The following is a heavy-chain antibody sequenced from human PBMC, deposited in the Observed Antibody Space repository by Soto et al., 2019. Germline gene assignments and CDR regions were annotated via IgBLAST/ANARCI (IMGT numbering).Heavy chain of an antibody. CDR1: GFTFSSNW. D-gene: IGHD2-15*01. J-gene: IGHJ6*02. CDR2: IDIDGSST. CDR3: AREGVVAATRPYFDSYGMDV. V-gene: IGHV3-74*01. Sequence: EVPLVESGGGLVQPGGSLRLSCAASGFTFSSNWMHWVRQAPGKGLVWVSHIDIDGSSTNYADSVKGRFTISTDNAKNTVYLQMNSLGAEATAVYYCAREGVVAATRPYFDSYGMDVWGQGTTVTVSS.